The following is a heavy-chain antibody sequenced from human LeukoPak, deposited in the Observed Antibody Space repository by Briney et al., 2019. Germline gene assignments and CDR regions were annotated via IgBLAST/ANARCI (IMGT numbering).Heavy chain of an antibody. CDR1: GGSLSSYY. D-gene: IGHD5-18*01. Sequence: SETLSLTCTVSGGSLSSYYWSWIGQPPGKGLEWMGEINHSGSTNYNPSLKSRGTISVDTSKNQFSLKLSSVTAADTAVYYCARGQKKTAMVTRPHYSGQGTLVTVSS. V-gene: IGHV4-34*01. CDR2: INHSGST. J-gene: IGHJ4*02. CDR3: ARGQKKTAMVTRPHY.